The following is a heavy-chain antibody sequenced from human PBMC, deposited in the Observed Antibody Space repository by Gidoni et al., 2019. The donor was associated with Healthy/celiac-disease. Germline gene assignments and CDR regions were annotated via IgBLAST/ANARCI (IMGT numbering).Heavy chain of an antibody. CDR3: ARVMLPFVDRILEWLSPTDI. CDR2: ISYDGSNK. D-gene: IGHD3-3*01. Sequence: QVQLVESGGGVVQPGRSLRLSCAASVFTFSSSAMHWVRQAPGKGLEWVAVISYDGSNKYYADSVKGRFTISRDNSKNTLYLQMNSLRAEDTAVYYCARVMLPFVDRILEWLSPTDIWGQGTMVTVSS. CDR1: VFTFSSSA. V-gene: IGHV3-30-3*01. J-gene: IGHJ3*02.